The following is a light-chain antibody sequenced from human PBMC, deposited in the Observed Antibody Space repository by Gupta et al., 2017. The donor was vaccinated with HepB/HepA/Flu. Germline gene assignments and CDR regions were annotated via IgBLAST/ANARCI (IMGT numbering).Light chain of an antibody. Sequence: EIVLTQSPGTLSLSPGERATLSCRASQSFTRGYLAWYQQKPGQAPRLLIYGASSRATGIPDRFSGSESGTDFTLTISRREPEDFAVYYCQHYDYSIPLSFGRGTKVEMK. CDR2: GAS. CDR3: QHYDYSIPLS. J-gene: IGKJ4*01. V-gene: IGKV3-20*01. CDR1: QSFTRGY.